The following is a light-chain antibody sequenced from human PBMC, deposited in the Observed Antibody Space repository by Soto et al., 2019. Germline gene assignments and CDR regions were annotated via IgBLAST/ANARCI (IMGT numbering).Light chain of an antibody. CDR2: ASS. J-gene: IGKJ3*01. CDR1: DTISVY. V-gene: IGKV1-27*01. CDR3: QKYNTAPFT. Sequence: DIQITHSPSSLSASVGDRVTITFRASDTISVYLAWYQHKPGKVPERLIYASSILQSGVPSRFSGSRSDTEFTLTISSMQPEDVGNYYCQKYNTAPFTFGPGTKVDIK.